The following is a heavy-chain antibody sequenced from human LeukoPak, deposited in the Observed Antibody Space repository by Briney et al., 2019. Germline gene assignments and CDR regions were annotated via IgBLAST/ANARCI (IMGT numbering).Heavy chain of an antibody. Sequence: TGGSLRLSCTASGFTVDNYAMSSVRHAPGQGLEWVSAVSGTAKNTYYADSVKGRFTTSRDNSNNTVYLQMKSLRAEDTAVYYCAKSHRGGLRFMVGFFYMDVWGSGTTVAVSS. D-gene: IGHD3-3*01. V-gene: IGHV3-23*01. J-gene: IGHJ6*03. CDR1: GFTVDNYA. CDR3: AKSHRGGLRFMVGFFYMDV. CDR2: VSGTAKNT.